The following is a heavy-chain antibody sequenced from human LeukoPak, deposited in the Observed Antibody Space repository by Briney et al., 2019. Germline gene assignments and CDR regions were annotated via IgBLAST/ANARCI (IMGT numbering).Heavy chain of an antibody. V-gene: IGHV4-39*01. J-gene: IGHJ4*02. CDR1: GGPISSSNHY. CDR2: IYYSGST. D-gene: IGHD4-17*01. Sequence: SETLSLTCTVSGGPISSSNHYWGWIRQPPGKGLEWIGTIYYSGSTYYNPSLKSRVTISVDTSKNQFPLKLSSVTAADTAVYYCARGTMTTVTYYFDYWGQGTLVTVSS. CDR3: ARGTMTTVTYYFDY.